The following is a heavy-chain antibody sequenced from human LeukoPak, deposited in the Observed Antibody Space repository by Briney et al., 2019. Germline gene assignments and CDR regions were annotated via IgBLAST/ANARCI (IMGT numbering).Heavy chain of an antibody. D-gene: IGHD3-10*01. V-gene: IGHV4-38-2*02. CDR3: ARKRVTMVRGVINLNWFDP. CDR1: GYSISSGYY. Sequence: SETLSLTCTVSGYSISSGYYWGWIRQPPGKGLEWIGSIYHSGSTYYNPSLKSRLTISVDTSKNPFSLKLSSVTAADTAVYYCARKRVTMVRGVINLNWFDPWGQGTLVTVSS. CDR2: IYHSGST. J-gene: IGHJ5*02.